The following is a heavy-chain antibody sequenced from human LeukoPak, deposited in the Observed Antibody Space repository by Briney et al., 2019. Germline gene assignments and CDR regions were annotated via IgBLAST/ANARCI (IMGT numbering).Heavy chain of an antibody. CDR2: FFGSGSD. V-gene: IGHV4-38-2*01. CDR3: ARGVWDDYYESSGYYSAAFDI. D-gene: IGHD3-22*01. Sequence: PSETLCLTCAISGYSIDRGYSWGWIRQLPGKGLEWIGSFFGSGSDYYNSSLKGRVTISIDTSKNLLSLILSSVTAADTAVYYCARGVWDDYYESSGYYSAAFDIWGQGTMVTVSS. J-gene: IGHJ3*02. CDR1: GYSIDRGYS.